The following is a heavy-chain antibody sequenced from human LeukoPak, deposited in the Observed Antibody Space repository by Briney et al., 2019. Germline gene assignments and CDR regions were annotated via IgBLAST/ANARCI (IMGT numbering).Heavy chain of an antibody. J-gene: IGHJ5*02. Sequence: GGSLRLSCAASGFTFSTYWMTWVRQAPGKGLEWVANMKQDGSEKYYVDSVKGRFTISRDNAKNSLYLQMNSLSAEDSAVYYCAKGTVAGRQRAPPKEWFDPWGQGTLVTVSS. CDR2: MKQDGSEK. CDR1: GFTFSTYW. D-gene: IGHD6-6*01. V-gene: IGHV3-7*01. CDR3: AKGTVAGRQRAPPKEWFDP.